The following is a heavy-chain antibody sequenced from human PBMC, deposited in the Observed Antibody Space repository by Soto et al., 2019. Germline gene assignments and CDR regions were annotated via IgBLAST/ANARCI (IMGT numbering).Heavy chain of an antibody. V-gene: IGHV1-69*04. CDR1: GGTFSSYT. D-gene: IGHD6-19*01. J-gene: IGHJ3*02. Sequence: SVKVSCKASGGTFSSYTISWVRQAPGQGLEWMGRIIPILGIANYAQKFQGRVTITADKSTSTAYMELSSLRSEDTAVYYCARDKTQKPFGIAVDGYAFDIWGQGTMVTVSS. CDR2: IIPILGIA. CDR3: ARDKTQKPFGIAVDGYAFDI.